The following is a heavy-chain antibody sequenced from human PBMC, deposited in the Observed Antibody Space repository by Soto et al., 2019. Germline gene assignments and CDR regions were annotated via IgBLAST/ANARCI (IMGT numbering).Heavy chain of an antibody. CDR2: IVVGIGHT. Sequence: QMQLAQSGPEVKKPGTSVKVSCKASGFTFANSAIQWVRQARGQRLEWIGWIVVGIGHTNYEQTFQERLTITRDMSTSTAYMELSSLRLEDTAVYYCAAVQGGGASVHFWGQGTLVTVSS. CDR1: GFTFANSA. J-gene: IGHJ4*02. D-gene: IGHD1-26*01. CDR3: AAVQGGGASVHF. V-gene: IGHV1-58*02.